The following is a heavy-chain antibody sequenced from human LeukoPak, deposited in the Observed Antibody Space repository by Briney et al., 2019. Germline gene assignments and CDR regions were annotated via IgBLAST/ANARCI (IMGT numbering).Heavy chain of an antibody. J-gene: IGHJ3*02. CDR3: ARGRGSGSRWGGAFEI. D-gene: IGHD3-10*01. CDR2: ISSSSTYT. V-gene: IGHV3-11*05. Sequence: GGSLRLSCAASKFTFSNYYMSWIRQAPGQGLEWVSYISSSSTYTDYADSVKGRFTISRDNAKNSLYLQMNGLRAEDTAVYYCARGRGSGSRWGGAFEIWGQGTVVTVSS. CDR1: KFTFSNYY.